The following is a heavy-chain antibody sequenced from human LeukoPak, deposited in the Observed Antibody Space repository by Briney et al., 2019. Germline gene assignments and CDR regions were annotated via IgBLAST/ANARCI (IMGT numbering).Heavy chain of an antibody. V-gene: IGHV4-34*01. J-gene: IGHJ4*02. CDR1: GGSIRSY. Sequence: PSETLSLTCTVSGGSIRSYWSWIRQPPGKGLEWIGEINHSGSTNYNQPLKSRVTIPVDTSKNQFSLKLSSVTAADTAVYYCARRGKVGLAYWGQGTLVTVSS. CDR3: ARRGKVGLAY. CDR2: INHSGST. D-gene: IGHD3-3*02.